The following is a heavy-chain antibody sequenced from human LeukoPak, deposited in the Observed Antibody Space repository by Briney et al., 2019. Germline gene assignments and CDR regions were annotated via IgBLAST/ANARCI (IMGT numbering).Heavy chain of an antibody. D-gene: IGHD7-27*01. CDR3: ATAGEGPYYFDY. CDR2: IYYSGST. Sequence: SETLSLTCTVSGGSISSYYWSWIRQPPGKGLEWIGYIYYSGSTNYNPSLKSRVTISVDTSKNQFSLKLSSVTAAGTAVYYCATAGEGPYYFDYWGQGTLVTVSS. CDR1: GGSISSYY. J-gene: IGHJ4*02. V-gene: IGHV4-59*01.